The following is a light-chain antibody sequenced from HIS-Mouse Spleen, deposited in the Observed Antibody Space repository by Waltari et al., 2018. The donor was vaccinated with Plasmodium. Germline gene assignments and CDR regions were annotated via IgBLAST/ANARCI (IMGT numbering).Light chain of an antibody. J-gene: IGKJ2*01. CDR3: QQYNSYSYT. V-gene: IGKV1-5*03. Sequence: DIQITQSPSTLSASVGVRVTITCRASQRISSWLAWYQQKPGKAPKLLIYKASSLESGVPSRFSGSGSGTEFTLTISSLQPDDFATYYCQQYNSYSYTFGQGTKLEIK. CDR1: QRISSW. CDR2: KAS.